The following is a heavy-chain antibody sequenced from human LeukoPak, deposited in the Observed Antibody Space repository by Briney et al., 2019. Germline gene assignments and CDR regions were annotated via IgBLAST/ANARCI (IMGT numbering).Heavy chain of an antibody. J-gene: IGHJ3*02. CDR3: ARAPMSYDSSGFGGAFDI. D-gene: IGHD3-22*01. CDR2: ISYDGTNK. V-gene: IGHV3-30-3*01. CDR1: GFXFSNYA. Sequence: GGSLRLSCAASGFXFSNYAMHWVRQAPGKGREWVAVISYDGTNKYYADSVKGRFTISRDNSKNTMYLQMNSLRAEDTAMYYCARAPMSYDSSGFGGAFDIWGQGTMVTVSS.